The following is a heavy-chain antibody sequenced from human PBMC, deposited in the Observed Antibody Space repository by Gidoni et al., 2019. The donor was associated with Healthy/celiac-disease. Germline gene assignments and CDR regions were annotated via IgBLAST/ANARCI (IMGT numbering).Heavy chain of an antibody. V-gene: IGHV3-48*02. Sequence: EVQLVESGGGLVQPGGSLRLSCAASGFTFSSYRLNCVRQAPGKGLEWVSYISSSSSTIYYADSVKGRFTISRDNAKNSLYLQMNSLRDEDTAVYYCARDTWGTGTNLGGKYNWFDPWGQGTLVTVSS. J-gene: IGHJ5*02. D-gene: IGHD1-7*01. CDR3: ARDTWGTGTNLGGKYNWFDP. CDR2: ISSSSSTI. CDR1: GFTFSSYR.